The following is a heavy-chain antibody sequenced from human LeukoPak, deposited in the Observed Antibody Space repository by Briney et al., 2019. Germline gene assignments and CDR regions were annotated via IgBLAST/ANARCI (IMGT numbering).Heavy chain of an antibody. CDR2: IYYSGST. CDR3: ARRGYSYGPPDY. V-gene: IGHV4-39*01. CDR1: GGSISSSSYY. J-gene: IGHJ4*02. D-gene: IGHD5-18*01. Sequence: SETLFLTCTVSGGSISSSSYYWGWIRQPPGKGLERIGRIYYSGSTYYNPSLKNRITISVDTSKNQFSLKLSSVTDADTAVYYCARRGYSYGPPDYWGQGTLVTVSS.